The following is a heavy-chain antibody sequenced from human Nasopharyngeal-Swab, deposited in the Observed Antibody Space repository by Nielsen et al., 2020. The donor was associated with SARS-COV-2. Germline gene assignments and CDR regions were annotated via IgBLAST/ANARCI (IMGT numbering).Heavy chain of an antibody. CDR1: GFTFSSYG. D-gene: IGHD3-16*01. CDR2: IWYDGSNK. V-gene: IGHV3-33*01. Sequence: GESLKISFAASGFTFSSYGMHWVRQAPGKGLEWVAVIWYDGSNKYYADSVKGRFTISRDNSKNTLYPQMNSLRAEDTAVYYCARDAGGSGGGYWGQGTLVTVSS. J-gene: IGHJ4*02. CDR3: ARDAGGSGGGY.